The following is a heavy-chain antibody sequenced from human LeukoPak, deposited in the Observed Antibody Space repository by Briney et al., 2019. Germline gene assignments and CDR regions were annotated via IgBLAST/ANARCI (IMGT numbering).Heavy chain of an antibody. CDR1: GYTFTVYY. Sequence: ASVKVSCTASGYTFTVYYMHWVRQAPGQGLEWMGWINPNSGGTNHAQKFQGRVTMTRDTSISTAYMELSRLRSDDTAVYYCARKSAVAGTDCFDYWGQGTLVTVSS. CDR2: INPNSGGT. D-gene: IGHD6-19*01. J-gene: IGHJ4*02. CDR3: ARKSAVAGTDCFDY. V-gene: IGHV1-2*02.